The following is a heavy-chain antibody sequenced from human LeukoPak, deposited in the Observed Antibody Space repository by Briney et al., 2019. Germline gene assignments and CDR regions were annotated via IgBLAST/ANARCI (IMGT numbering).Heavy chain of an antibody. Sequence: GGSLRLSCAASGFTFSSYAMSWVRQAPGKGLGWVSALGGSGGSTYYADSVKGRFTISRDNSKNTLYLQMNSLRAEDTAVYYCAKDPTAYFDYWGQGTLVTVSS. D-gene: IGHD4-17*01. V-gene: IGHV3-23*01. CDR2: LGGSGGST. CDR3: AKDPTAYFDY. CDR1: GFTFSSYA. J-gene: IGHJ4*02.